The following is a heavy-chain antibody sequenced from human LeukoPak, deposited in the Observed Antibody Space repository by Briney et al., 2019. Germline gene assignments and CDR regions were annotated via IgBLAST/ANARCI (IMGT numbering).Heavy chain of an antibody. Sequence: GGSLRLSCAASGFTFSSYWMHWVRQAPGKGLVWVSRINSDGSTTSYADSVKGRFTISRDNAKNTLYVQMNSLRAEDTAVYYCARASGVGVFDIWGQGTMVTVSS. CDR1: GFTFSSYW. D-gene: IGHD3-10*01. V-gene: IGHV3-74*01. CDR3: ARASGVGVFDI. CDR2: INSDGSTT. J-gene: IGHJ3*02.